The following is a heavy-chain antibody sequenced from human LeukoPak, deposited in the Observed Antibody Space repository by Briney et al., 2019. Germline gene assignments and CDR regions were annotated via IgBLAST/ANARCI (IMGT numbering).Heavy chain of an antibody. CDR3: AKDPVYYYGHWFDP. D-gene: IGHD3-22*01. J-gene: IGHJ5*02. Sequence: PGGSLRLSCAASGSTFSSYWMHWVRQAPGKGLVWVSRINTDGSSTSYADSVKGRFTISRDNSKNTLYLQMNSLRAEDTAVYYCAKDPVYYYGHWFDPWGQGTLVTVSS. V-gene: IGHV3-74*01. CDR2: INTDGSST. CDR1: GSTFSSYW.